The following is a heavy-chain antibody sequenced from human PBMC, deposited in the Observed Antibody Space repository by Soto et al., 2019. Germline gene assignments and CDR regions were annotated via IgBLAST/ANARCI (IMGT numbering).Heavy chain of an antibody. CDR2: MNPDSGNT. CDR1: GYTFTSYD. V-gene: IGHV1-8*01. Sequence: QVQLVQSGAEVKKPGASVKVSCKASGYTFTSYDINWVRQATGQVLEWMGWMNPDSGNTVYAQKFQGRVTMTRTTSISTAYMELSSLSAEDAAVYYCARERSYGLDYWGQGTLVTVSS. D-gene: IGHD5-18*01. CDR3: ARERSYGLDY. J-gene: IGHJ4*02.